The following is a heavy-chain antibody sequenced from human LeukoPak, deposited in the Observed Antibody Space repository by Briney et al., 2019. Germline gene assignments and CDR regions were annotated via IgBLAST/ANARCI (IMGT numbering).Heavy chain of an antibody. CDR1: GYTFTGYY. Sequence: ASVKVSCKASGYTFTGYYMHWVRQAPGQGREWMGWINPNSGGTNYAQKFQGRVTMTRDTSISTAYMELSRLRSDDTAVYYCAREAYSGSYPDYWGQGTLVTVSS. CDR2: INPNSGGT. J-gene: IGHJ4*02. D-gene: IGHD1-26*01. V-gene: IGHV1-2*02. CDR3: AREAYSGSYPDY.